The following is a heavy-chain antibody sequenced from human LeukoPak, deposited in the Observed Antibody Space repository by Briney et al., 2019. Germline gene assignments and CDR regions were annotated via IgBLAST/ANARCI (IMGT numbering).Heavy chain of an antibody. D-gene: IGHD3-10*01. CDR3: ARDLRVSGSSFDY. CDR1: SYSISSGYC. CDR2: ICHSGST. V-gene: IGHV4-38-2*02. J-gene: IGHJ4*02. Sequence: SETLSLTCAVSSYSISSGYCWGWIRQPPGKGLDWIGSICHSGSTYYNPSLKSRVTISVDTSKNHFSLKLSSVTAADTAVYYCARDLRVSGSSFDYWGQGILVTVSS.